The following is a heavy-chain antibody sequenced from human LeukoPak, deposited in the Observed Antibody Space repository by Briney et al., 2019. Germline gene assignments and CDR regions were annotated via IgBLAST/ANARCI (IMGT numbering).Heavy chain of an antibody. Sequence: GGSLRLSCAASGFTFSSYAMSWVRQAPGKGLEWVSAISVSGSSTYYADSVKGRFTISRDNSKNTLYLQMNSLRAEDTAVYYCAKNPHPWSGYGHDYWGQGTLVTVSS. CDR2: ISVSGSST. J-gene: IGHJ4*02. CDR1: GFTFSSYA. V-gene: IGHV3-23*01. D-gene: IGHD3-3*01. CDR3: AKNPHPWSGYGHDY.